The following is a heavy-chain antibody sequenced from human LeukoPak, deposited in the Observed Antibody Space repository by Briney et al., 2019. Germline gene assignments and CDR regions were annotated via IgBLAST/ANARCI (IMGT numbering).Heavy chain of an antibody. V-gene: IGHV5-51*01. D-gene: IGHD3-22*01. CDR2: IYPGDSDT. CDR1: GYSFTSYW. J-gene: IGHJ4*02. Sequence: GASLQISCQGSGYSFTSYWIGWVRLLPGRGLEWMGIIYPGDSDTRYSPSFQGQVTISADKSITTAYLQWSSLKASDTAMYYCASTLPGFMDSSGYYAYWGQGTLVTVSS. CDR3: ASTLPGFMDSSGYYAY.